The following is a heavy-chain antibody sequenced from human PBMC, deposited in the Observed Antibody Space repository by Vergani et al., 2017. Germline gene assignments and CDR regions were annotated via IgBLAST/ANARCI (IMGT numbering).Heavy chain of an antibody. CDR2: IDWDDDK. Sequence: QVTLRESGPALVKPTQTITLTCTFSGFSLSTSGMCVSWIRQPPGKALEWLAHIDWDDDKYYSTSLKTRLTISKDTSKNQVVLTMTNMDPVDTATYYCARVIEREGGFDYWGQGTLVTVSS. V-gene: IGHV2-70*01. D-gene: IGHD1-26*01. CDR1: GFSLSTSGMC. J-gene: IGHJ4*02. CDR3: ARVIEREGGFDY.